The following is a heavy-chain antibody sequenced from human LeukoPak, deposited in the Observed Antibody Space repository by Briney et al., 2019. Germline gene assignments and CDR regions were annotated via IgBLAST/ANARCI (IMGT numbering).Heavy chain of an antibody. CDR2: IYPGGSDT. V-gene: IGHV5-51*01. J-gene: IGHJ4*02. D-gene: IGHD6-19*01. CDR1: GYSFTSYW. CDR3: ARPVAVADLIY. Sequence: GESLKISXKGSGYSFTSYWIGWVRQMPGKGLEWMGIIYPGGSDTIYSPSFQGQVTISADKSISTAYLQWSSLKASDTAMYYCARPVAVADLIYWGQGTLVTVSS.